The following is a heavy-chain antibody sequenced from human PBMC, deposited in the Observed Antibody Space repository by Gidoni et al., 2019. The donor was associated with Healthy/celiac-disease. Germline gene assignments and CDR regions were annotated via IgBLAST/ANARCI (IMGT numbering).Heavy chain of an antibody. D-gene: IGHD2-15*01. V-gene: IGHV3-23*01. CDR1: GFTFSSYA. J-gene: IGHJ4*02. Sequence: EVQLLESGGGLVQPGGSLRLSCAASGFTFSSYAMSWVRQATGKGLEWVSAISGSGGSTYYADSVKGRFNISRDNSKNTLYLQMNSLRAEDTAVYYCAKDWGYCSGGSCYLTYFDYWGQGTLVTVSS. CDR2: ISGSGGST. CDR3: AKDWGYCSGGSCYLTYFDY.